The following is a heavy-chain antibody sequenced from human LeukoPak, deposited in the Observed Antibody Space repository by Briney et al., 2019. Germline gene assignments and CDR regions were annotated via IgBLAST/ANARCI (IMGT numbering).Heavy chain of an antibody. Sequence: ASVKVSCKASGYTLTSFSISWVRQAPGHGLEWMGWISAYNGYKDYAQKLQGRVTMTTETSTNTAYMELRSLRSDDTAVYYCVRGDCSGVSCYLPEYFRHWGQGTLVTVS. J-gene: IGHJ1*01. D-gene: IGHD2-15*01. CDR3: VRGDCSGVSCYLPEYFRH. CDR1: GYTLTSFS. CDR2: ISAYNGYK. V-gene: IGHV1-18*01.